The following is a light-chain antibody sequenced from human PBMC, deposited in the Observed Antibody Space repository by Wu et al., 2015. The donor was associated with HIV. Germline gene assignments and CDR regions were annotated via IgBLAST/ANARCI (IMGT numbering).Light chain of an antibody. CDR3: QHYNNWPPSFT. V-gene: IGKV3-15*01. CDR1: QSVSSSN. CDR2: GAS. Sequence: EIVLTQSPGTLSLSPGERATLSCRASQSVSSSNLAWYQQKPGQAPRLLISGASTRATSIPARFSGSGSGTEFTLTINSLQSEDFAVYYCQHYNNWPPSFTFGPGTKVDV. J-gene: IGKJ3*01.